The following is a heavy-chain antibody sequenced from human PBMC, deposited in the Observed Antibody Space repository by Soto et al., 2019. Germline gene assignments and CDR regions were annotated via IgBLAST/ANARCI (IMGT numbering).Heavy chain of an antibody. Sequence: EVQLLESGGGLVQPGGSLRLSCAASGFTFSTYPMSWVRQAPGKGLEWVSDISGSGGSTYYADSVKGRFTISRDNSKNTVYLQMNSLRAEDTAVYYCAKRPLKFSGSDCDYWGQGALVTVSS. CDR2: ISGSGGST. D-gene: IGHD1-26*01. J-gene: IGHJ4*02. CDR1: GFTFSTYP. CDR3: AKRPLKFSGSDCDY. V-gene: IGHV3-23*01.